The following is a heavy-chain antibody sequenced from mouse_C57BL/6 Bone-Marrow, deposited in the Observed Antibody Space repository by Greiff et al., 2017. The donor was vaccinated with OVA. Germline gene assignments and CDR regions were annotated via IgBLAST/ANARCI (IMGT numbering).Heavy chain of an antibody. Sequence: DVKLVESGGDLVKPGGSLKLSCAASGFTFSSYGMSWVRQTPDKRLEWVATISSGGSYTYYPDSVKGRFTISRDNAKNTLYLQMSSLKSEDTAMYYCARHMYPWGQGTLVTVSA. CDR2: ISSGGSYT. V-gene: IGHV5-6*02. J-gene: IGHJ3*01. CDR1: GFTFSSYG. CDR3: ARHMYP. D-gene: IGHD5-1*01.